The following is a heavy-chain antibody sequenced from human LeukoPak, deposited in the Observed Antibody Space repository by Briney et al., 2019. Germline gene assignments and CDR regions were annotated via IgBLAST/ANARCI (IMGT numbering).Heavy chain of an antibody. CDR1: GFTVSSNY. Sequence: GGSLRLSCAASGFTVSSNYMSWVRQAPGKGLEWVSTILSGGDTYYADSVKGRFTISRDNSRDTLYLQMNSLRAEDTAVYYCARGGGAYTPFDCWGLGTLVTVSS. CDR3: ARGGGAYTPFDC. D-gene: IGHD3-16*01. J-gene: IGHJ4*02. CDR2: ILSGGDT. V-gene: IGHV3-53*01.